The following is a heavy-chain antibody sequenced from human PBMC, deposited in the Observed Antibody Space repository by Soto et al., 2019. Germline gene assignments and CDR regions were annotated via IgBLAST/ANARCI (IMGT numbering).Heavy chain of an antibody. J-gene: IGHJ6*02. D-gene: IGHD3-10*01. CDR2: ISGSGGST. CDR1: GFTFSSYA. V-gene: IGHV3-23*01. Sequence: EVQLLESGGGLVQPGGSLRLSCAASGFTFSSYAMSWVRQAPGKGLEWVSAISGSGGSTYYADSVKGRFTISRDTSKNTLHLQMSSLGAEDTAVYYCAKVEISGDYYYYGMDVWGQGTTVTVSS. CDR3: AKVEISGDYYYYGMDV.